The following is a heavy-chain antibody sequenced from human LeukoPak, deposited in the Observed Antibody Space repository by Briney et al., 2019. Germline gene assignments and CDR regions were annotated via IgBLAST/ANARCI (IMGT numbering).Heavy chain of an antibody. D-gene: IGHD5-24*01. J-gene: IGHJ4*02. V-gene: IGHV3-23*01. Sequence: PGGSLRLSCAASGFTFSSYAMSWVRQAPGKGLEWVSAISVSGGSTYYADSVKGRFTISRDNAKNTLYLQMNSLRAEDTAVYYCASTRRDGYNYWAYWGQGTLVTVSS. CDR3: ASTRRDGYNYWAY. CDR2: ISVSGGST. CDR1: GFTFSSYA.